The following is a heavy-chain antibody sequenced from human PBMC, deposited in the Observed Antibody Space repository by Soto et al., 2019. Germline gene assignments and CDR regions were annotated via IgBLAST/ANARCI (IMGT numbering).Heavy chain of an antibody. CDR3: DREDPPGFDI. J-gene: IGHJ3*02. V-gene: IGHV4-31*03. Sequence: SLSLPYPVSGGSISSGGYHCSWIRQHPGKGLEWIGYIYYSGSTYYNPSLKSRVTISVDTSKNQFSLKLSSVTAADTAVYYWDREDPPGFDIWGQGTMVTVSS. CDR2: IYYSGST. CDR1: GGSISSGGYH.